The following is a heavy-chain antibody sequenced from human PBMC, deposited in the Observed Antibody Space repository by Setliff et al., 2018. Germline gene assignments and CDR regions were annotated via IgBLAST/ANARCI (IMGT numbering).Heavy chain of an antibody. J-gene: IGHJ4*02. CDR1: GYSFTNTW. CDR3: ARLGGWLTSPETPGAFDI. Sequence: LKISCKGSGYSFTNTWIGWVRQMPGKGLEWMGIIYLGDSDVRYSPSFQGQVTISADKSINTAYLQWSSLKASDTAIYYCARLGGWLTSPETPGAFDIWGQGTLVTVSS. D-gene: IGHD3-16*01. CDR2: IYLGDSDV. V-gene: IGHV5-51*01.